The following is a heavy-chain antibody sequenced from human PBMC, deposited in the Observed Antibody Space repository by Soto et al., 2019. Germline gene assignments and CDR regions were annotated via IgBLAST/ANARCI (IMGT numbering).Heavy chain of an antibody. CDR2: ISPYNGNT. D-gene: IGHD5-12*01. CDR1: GYTFISYG. V-gene: IGHV1-18*01. J-gene: IGHJ3*02. CDR3: ARDQTKWLTDAFYS. Sequence: HVQLVQSGAEVKKPGASLKVSCKASGYTFISYGVSWVRPAPGQGLEWLGWISPYNGNTNYAQKFQGRITMTTDTATSTVYMDLRSLRTDDTAVYYCARDQTKWLTDAFYSWGQGTMVVFSS.